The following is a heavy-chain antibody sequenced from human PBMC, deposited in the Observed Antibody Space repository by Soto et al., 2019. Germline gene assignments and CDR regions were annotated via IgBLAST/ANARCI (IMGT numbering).Heavy chain of an antibody. D-gene: IGHD2-2*01. Sequence: GESLKISCKGSGYSFTSYWISWVRQMPGKGLEWMGRIDPSDSYTNYSPSFQGHVTISADRSISTAYLQWSSLKASDTAMYYCASSPRGYCSSTSCRELGNYYGMDVWGQGTTVTVSS. CDR3: ASSPRGYCSSTSCRELGNYYGMDV. V-gene: IGHV5-10-1*01. CDR2: IDPSDSYT. CDR1: GYSFTSYW. J-gene: IGHJ6*02.